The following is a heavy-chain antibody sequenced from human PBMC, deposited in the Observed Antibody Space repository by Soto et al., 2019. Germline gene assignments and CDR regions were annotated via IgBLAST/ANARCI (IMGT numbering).Heavy chain of an antibody. D-gene: IGHD6-19*01. Sequence: PSETLSLTCTVSGGSITSSSYYWGWIRQPPGKGLEWIGSIYFSGSTYYNPSLKSRVTISVDTSKNQFSLKLSSVTAADTAVYLCASQGGGWYYAFDIGGQGKMVTVSS. CDR1: GGSITSSSYY. V-gene: IGHV4-39*01. CDR3: ASQGGGWYYAFDI. J-gene: IGHJ3*02. CDR2: IYFSGST.